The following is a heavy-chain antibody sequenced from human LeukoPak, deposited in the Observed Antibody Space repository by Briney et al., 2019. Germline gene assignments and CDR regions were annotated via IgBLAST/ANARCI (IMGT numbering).Heavy chain of an antibody. J-gene: IGHJ4*02. V-gene: IGHV4-4*02. Sequence: SGTLSLTCTVSGNSISSDDWWTWVRQPPGRGLEWIGEIYHRGSTNYNPSLKGRVTISIDKSRNQFSLMLSSVTAADTAVYYCARRQYYDSTGYFVYWGQGTLVTVSS. CDR1: GNSISSDDW. CDR2: IYHRGST. D-gene: IGHD3-22*01. CDR3: ARRQYYDSTGYFVY.